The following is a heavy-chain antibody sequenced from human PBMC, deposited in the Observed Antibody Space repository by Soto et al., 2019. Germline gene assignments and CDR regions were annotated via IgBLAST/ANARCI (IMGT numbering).Heavy chain of an antibody. J-gene: IGHJ4*02. CDR1: GFTISRYG. V-gene: IGHV3-21*01. CDR3: ARESEDLTSNFDY. Sequence: GGSLRLSCAASGFTISRYGMSWVRQAPGKGLEWVSSISSTTNYIYYADSMKGRFTVSRDNAKNSVYLEMNSLSAEDTALYYCARESEDLTSNFDYWGQGTLVTVSS. CDR2: ISSTTNYI.